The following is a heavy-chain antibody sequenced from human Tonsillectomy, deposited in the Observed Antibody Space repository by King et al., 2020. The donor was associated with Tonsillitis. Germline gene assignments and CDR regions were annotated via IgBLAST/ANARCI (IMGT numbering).Heavy chain of an antibody. CDR3: ARRVTALDY. CDR1: GFPFSTYA. CDR2: ISGSGGGT. Sequence: VQLLESGGGLVQSGGSLRLSCAASGFPFSTYAMSWVRQAPGQGREWGSVISGSGGGTYYADSVKGRFTISRDNSKNTLYLQMTSLRAEDTAVYYCARRVTALDYWGQGTLVTVSS. D-gene: IGHD2-21*02. J-gene: IGHJ4*02. V-gene: IGHV3-23*01.